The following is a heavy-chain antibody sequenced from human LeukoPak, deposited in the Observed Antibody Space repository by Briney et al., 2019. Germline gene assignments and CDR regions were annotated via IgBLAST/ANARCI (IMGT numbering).Heavy chain of an antibody. D-gene: IGHD3-10*01. V-gene: IGHV3-7*03. CDR3: AKETYGIDI. CDR1: GSTFRNYW. Sequence: GGSLRLSCEVSGSTFRNYWMSWIRQVPGKGLEWLACIKRDGSERHCVDSVRGRFTVSTDSAKNSLFLQMNSLTVEDMAFYYCAKETYGIDIWGQGTMVTVSS. J-gene: IGHJ3*02. CDR2: IKRDGSER.